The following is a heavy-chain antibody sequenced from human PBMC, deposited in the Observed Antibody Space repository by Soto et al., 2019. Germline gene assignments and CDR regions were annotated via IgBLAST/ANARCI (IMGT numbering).Heavy chain of an antibody. V-gene: IGHV1-18*04. J-gene: IGHJ4*02. Sequence: QVQLVQSGAEVKRPGASVNVSCKASGYTFTTYSLSWVRQAPGQGLEWTGWISPLNGDATYAQKFQDRVTLTTDTSTSTAYMELRRLRDDDTAVYYCARVADIVLIPALDYWGRGTLVIVSS. D-gene: IGHD2-8*02. CDR2: ISPLNGDA. CDR3: ARVADIVLIPALDY. CDR1: GYTFTTYS.